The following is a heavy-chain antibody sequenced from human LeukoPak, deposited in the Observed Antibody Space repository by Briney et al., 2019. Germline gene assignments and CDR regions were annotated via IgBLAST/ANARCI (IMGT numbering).Heavy chain of an antibody. CDR1: GYRFTSYW. Sequence: GESLKISCKGSGYRFTSYWIGWVRQMPGKGVEWMGIIYPDDSDTRYSPSFQGQVTISADKSISTAYLQWSSLKASDTAMYYCARLTGGYYYGSGSYLLTWFDPWGQGILVTVSS. J-gene: IGHJ5*02. CDR3: ARLTGGYYYGSGSYLLTWFDP. V-gene: IGHV5-51*01. D-gene: IGHD3-10*01. CDR2: IYPDDSDT.